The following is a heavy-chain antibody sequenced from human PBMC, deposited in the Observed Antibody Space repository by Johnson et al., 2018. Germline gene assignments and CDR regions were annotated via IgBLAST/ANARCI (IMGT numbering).Heavy chain of an antibody. D-gene: IGHD3-16*01. Sequence: QVQLVQSGGGLVKPGGSLRLSCAASGFIFSDYYISWIRQAPGKGLEWVSYISSSGYTVYYVDSAKGRFTISRENAKNSLYLQMNRRGVEGTAEYDCGRAPGFGLNYYYYGMDVWGQGTTVTVSS. CDR2: ISSSGYTV. J-gene: IGHJ6*02. CDR3: GRAPGFGLNYYYYGMDV. CDR1: GFIFSDYY. V-gene: IGHV3-11*01.